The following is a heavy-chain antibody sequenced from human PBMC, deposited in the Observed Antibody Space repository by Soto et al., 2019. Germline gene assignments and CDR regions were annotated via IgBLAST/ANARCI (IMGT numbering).Heavy chain of an antibody. V-gene: IGHV3-7*05. D-gene: IGHD3-3*01. CDR2: LDQGGGEK. CDR3: ARDYHDFWSGYRVGVGADV. Sequence: GGSLRLSCAASEFSFSDYWMAWVRQAPGKGLEWVANLDQGGGEKHYVDSVKGRFTISRDNAKNSLYLQMNSLRAEDTAVYYCARDYHDFWSGYRVGVGADVWGKGTTVTVSS. J-gene: IGHJ6*04. CDR1: EFSFSDYW.